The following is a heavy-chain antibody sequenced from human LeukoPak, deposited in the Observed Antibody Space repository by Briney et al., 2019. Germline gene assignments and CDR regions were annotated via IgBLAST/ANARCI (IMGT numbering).Heavy chain of an antibody. CDR1: GGSFSGYY. V-gene: IGHV4-34*01. CDR2: INHSGST. Sequence: SETLSLTCAVYGGSFSGYYWSWIRQPPGKGLEWIGEINHSGSTNYNPSLKSRVTISVDTSKNQFSLKLSSVTAADTAVYYCARKRASTRNYYYGSGSYYHYFDYWGQGTLVTVSS. J-gene: IGHJ4*02. CDR3: ARKRASTRNYYYGSGSYYHYFDY. D-gene: IGHD3-10*01.